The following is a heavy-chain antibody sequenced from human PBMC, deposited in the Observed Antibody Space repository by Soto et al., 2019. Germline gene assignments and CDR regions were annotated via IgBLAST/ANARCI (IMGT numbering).Heavy chain of an antibody. CDR2: ISSDESTV. CDR3: ATLTAPSDY. CDR1: GFTFRNYF. Sequence: QVQLVESGGGLVKPGGSLRLSCVASGFTFRNYFMNWIRQAPGKGPEWLSYISSDESTVFYADSVKGRFTTSRDNAKNSVYLQMHSLRAEDKAVYYCATLTAPSDYWGQGSLVTVS. D-gene: IGHD2-21*02. V-gene: IGHV3-11*01. J-gene: IGHJ4*02.